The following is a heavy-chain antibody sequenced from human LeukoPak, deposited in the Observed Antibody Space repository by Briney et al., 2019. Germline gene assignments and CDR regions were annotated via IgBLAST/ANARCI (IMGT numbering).Heavy chain of an antibody. J-gene: IGHJ4*02. CDR2: ISWNSGSI. CDR3: AKDIGEWEGLDY. V-gene: IGHV3-9*01. Sequence: PGLSLRLFCGASGFTFEDYAMHCVREAPGKGLEEGSGISWNSGSIGYADSVKGRFPISRDNAKNSLYLQMNSLRAEDTALYYCAKDIGEWEGLDYWGQGTLVTVSS. CDR1: GFTFEDYA. D-gene: IGHD1-26*01.